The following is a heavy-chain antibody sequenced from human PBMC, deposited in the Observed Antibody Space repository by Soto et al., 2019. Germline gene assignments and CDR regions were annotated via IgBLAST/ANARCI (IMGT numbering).Heavy chain of an antibody. CDR3: AREWSEFGMPDAFDI. Sequence: ASVKVSCKASGGTFSSYAISWVRQAPGQGLEWMGGIIPIFGTANYAQKFQGRVTITADESTSTAYMELSSLRSEDTAVYYCAREWSEFGMPDAFDIWGQGTMVTVSS. J-gene: IGHJ3*02. CDR2: IIPIFGTA. D-gene: IGHD2-2*01. CDR1: GGTFSSYA. V-gene: IGHV1-69*13.